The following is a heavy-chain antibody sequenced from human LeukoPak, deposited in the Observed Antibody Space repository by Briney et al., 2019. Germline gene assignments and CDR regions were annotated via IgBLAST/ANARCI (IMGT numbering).Heavy chain of an antibody. J-gene: IGHJ4*02. Sequence: SETLSLTCTVSGGSISTYYWSWIRQPPGGGLEWIGYIYYTGRTNYNPSLKSRVTMSVDTSKKHFSLNLSSVTAADTAVYYCARDYYDSSGCFGSWGQGTLVTVSS. D-gene: IGHD3-22*01. CDR2: IYYTGRT. CDR3: ARDYYDSSGCFGS. CDR1: GGSISTYY. V-gene: IGHV4-59*01.